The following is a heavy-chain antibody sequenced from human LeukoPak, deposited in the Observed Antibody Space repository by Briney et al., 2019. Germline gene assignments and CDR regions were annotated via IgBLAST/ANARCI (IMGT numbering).Heavy chain of an antibody. CDR2: VNPNTGGT. CDR3: ARDGHPYNWNDFDY. J-gene: IGHJ4*01. CDR1: GYTFTGYY. Sequence: ASVKVSCKASGYTFTGYYMHWVRQAPGQGLEWMGWVNPNTGGTYYAQRFQGRVTMTRDTSISTAYMELRSLKSDDTAVYYCARDGHPYNWNDFDYWAKEPWSPSP. V-gene: IGHV1-2*02. D-gene: IGHD1-1*01.